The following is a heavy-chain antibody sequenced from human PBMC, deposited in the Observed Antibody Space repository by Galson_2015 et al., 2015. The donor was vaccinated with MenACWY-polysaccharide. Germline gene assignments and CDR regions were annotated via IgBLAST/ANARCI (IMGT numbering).Heavy chain of an antibody. CDR1: EVSFDTHV. CDR2: LRGSGVPT. Sequence: ALRLCCTASEVSFDTHVMSWGPQAPGQGLEWVAALRGSGVPTYYADSVDGRFTISRDNSKNTVYMQMNSLRAEDTAIYYCAKVRDFWSGYYYFDYWGQGTLVTVSS. D-gene: IGHD3-3*01. V-gene: IGHV3-23*01. CDR3: AKVRDFWSGYYYFDY. J-gene: IGHJ4*02.